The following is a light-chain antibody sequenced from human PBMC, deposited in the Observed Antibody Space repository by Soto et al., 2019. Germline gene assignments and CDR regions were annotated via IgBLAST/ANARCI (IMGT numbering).Light chain of an antibody. CDR3: QQYSSYPLT. CDR1: QSISTS. CDR2: TAS. Sequence: DIQMTQSPSTLSASVGDRVTITCRATQSISTSLAWYQQKPGKAPKLLMFTASTLEGGVPSRFSGRGSGTEFTLTISSLQPDDFATYYCQQYSSYPLTFGGGTKVDI. V-gene: IGKV1-5*03. J-gene: IGKJ4*01.